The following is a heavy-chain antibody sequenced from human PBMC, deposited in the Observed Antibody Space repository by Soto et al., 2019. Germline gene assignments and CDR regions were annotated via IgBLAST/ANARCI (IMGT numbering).Heavy chain of an antibody. CDR3: ARVTAAMVPGF. D-gene: IGHD5-18*01. CDR2: MNPNSGNT. CDR1: GYTFTGYD. J-gene: IGHJ4*02. V-gene: IGHV1-8*01. Sequence: ASVKVSCKAAGYTFTGYDINWVRQATGQGLEWMGWMNPNSGNTGYAQKFQGRVTMTRNTSISTAYMELSSLRSEDTAVYYCARVTAAMVPGFWGQGTLVTVSS.